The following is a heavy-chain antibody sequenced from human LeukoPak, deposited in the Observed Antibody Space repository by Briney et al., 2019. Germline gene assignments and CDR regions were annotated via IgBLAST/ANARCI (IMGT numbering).Heavy chain of an antibody. V-gene: IGHV4-59*01. CDR3: ARDIREVGESHFFDY. CDR1: GFSITTYY. J-gene: IGHJ4*02. Sequence: PSETLSLTCTVSGFSITTYYWSWIRQSPGNGLEWIGQIHSSGSTTYNPSLKSRVTISVDTSKNQFSLHMSSVTAADTAVYDCARDIREVGESHFFDYWGQGTLVTVTS. D-gene: IGHD3-16*01. CDR2: IHSSGST.